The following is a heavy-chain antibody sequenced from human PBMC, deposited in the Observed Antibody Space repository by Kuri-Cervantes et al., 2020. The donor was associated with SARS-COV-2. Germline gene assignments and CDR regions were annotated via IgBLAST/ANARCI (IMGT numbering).Heavy chain of an antibody. V-gene: IGHV1-2*04. Sequence: ASVKVSCKASGYTFTGYYMHWVRQAPGQGLEWMGWINPNSGGTNYAQKFQGWVTMTRDTSISTAYMELSRLRSDDTAVYYCARDQYLLLLSGYYYYYGMEVWGQGTTVTVSS. CDR3: ARDQYLLLLSGYYYYYGMEV. CDR1: GYTFTGYY. D-gene: IGHD2-21*01. J-gene: IGHJ6*02. CDR2: INPNSGGT.